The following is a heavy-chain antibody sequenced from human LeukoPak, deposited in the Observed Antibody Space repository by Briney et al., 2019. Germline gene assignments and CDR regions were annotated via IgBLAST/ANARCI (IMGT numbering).Heavy chain of an antibody. CDR2: INPSGSST. CDR3: ATVVGVVGPLDY. CDR1: GYSFTSHY. V-gene: IGHV1-46*01. Sequence: ASVKVSCKAFGYSFTSHYMHWVRQAPGQGLEWLGLINPSGSSTLYAQKFQGRVTMTEDTSTDTAYMELSSLRSEDTAVYYCATVVGVVGPLDYWGQGTLVTVSS. J-gene: IGHJ4*02. D-gene: IGHD1-26*01.